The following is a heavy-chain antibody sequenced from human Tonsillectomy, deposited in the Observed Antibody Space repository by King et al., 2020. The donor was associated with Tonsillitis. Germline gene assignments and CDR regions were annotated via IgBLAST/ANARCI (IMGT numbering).Heavy chain of an antibody. V-gene: IGHV4-59*08. CDR1: GGSVSSYY. D-gene: IGHD3-22*01. J-gene: IGHJ4*02. CDR2: MSYSLNT. CDR3: ARLNYYDTSGYTYDY. Sequence: VQLQESGPGLVKPSETLSLTCTVSGGSVSSYYWSWIRQPPGKVLESIGFMSYSLNTNYNPSLKSRVTISVDTSKNQFSLKLSSVTAADTAVFYCARLNYYDTSGYTYDYWGQGILVTVSS.